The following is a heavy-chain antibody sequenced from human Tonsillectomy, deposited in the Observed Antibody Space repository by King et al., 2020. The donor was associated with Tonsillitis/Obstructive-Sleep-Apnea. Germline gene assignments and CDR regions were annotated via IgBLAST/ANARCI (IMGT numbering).Heavy chain of an antibody. CDR2: ISSSSSYT. Sequence: QLVQSGGGLVKPGGSLRLSCAASGFTFSDYYMSWIRQAPGKGLEWVSYISSSSSYTNYADSVKGRFTISRDNAKNSLYLQMNSLRAEDTAVYYCARDSHDFWSGLNYYYGMDVWGQGTTVTVSS. D-gene: IGHD3-3*01. J-gene: IGHJ6*02. V-gene: IGHV3-11*06. CDR3: ARDSHDFWSGLNYYYGMDV. CDR1: GFTFSDYY.